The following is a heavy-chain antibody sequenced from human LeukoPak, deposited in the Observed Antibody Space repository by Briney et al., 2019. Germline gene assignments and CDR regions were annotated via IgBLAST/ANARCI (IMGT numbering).Heavy chain of an antibody. V-gene: IGHV1-69*02. D-gene: IGHD1-26*01. J-gene: IGHJ3*01. CDR3: ATIVAAATNDAFDL. CDR1: GGTFRRYT. CDR2: IVPSVDIA. Sequence: ASVKVSCKASGGTFRRYTIIWVRQAPGQGLEWMGRIVPSVDIANYAQKFQGRVTIIADKSTSTAYMDLSSLRSEDTAVHYCATIVAAATNDAFDLWGQGTMVTVSS.